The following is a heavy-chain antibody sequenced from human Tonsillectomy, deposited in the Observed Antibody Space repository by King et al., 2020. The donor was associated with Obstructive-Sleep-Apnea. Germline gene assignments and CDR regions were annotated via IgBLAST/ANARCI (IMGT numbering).Heavy chain of an antibody. V-gene: IGHV4-39*07. CDR3: ARDPYSYFDY. D-gene: IGHD1-26*01. CDR1: GGSISSSNYY. J-gene: IGHJ4*02. Sequence: QLQESGPGLVKPSETLSLTCAVSGGSISSSNYYWGWIRQPPGKGLEWIGSVYYSGSTYYNPSLKSRVTISLDTSKDQFSLNLSSVTAADTAVYYCARDPYSYFDYWGQGTLVTVSS. CDR2: VYYSGST.